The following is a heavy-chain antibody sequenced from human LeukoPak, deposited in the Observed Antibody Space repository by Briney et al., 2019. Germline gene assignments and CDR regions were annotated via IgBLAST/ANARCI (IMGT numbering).Heavy chain of an antibody. J-gene: IGHJ3*02. Sequence: SETLSLTCTVSGGSISSSSYYWGWIRQPPGKGLEWIGSIYYSGSTYYNPSLKSRVTISVDTSKNQFSLKLSSVTAADTAVYYCARDSSVSGAFDIWGQGTMVTVSS. V-gene: IGHV4-39*07. CDR2: IYYSGST. D-gene: IGHD6-13*01. CDR3: ARDSSVSGAFDI. CDR1: GGSISSSSYY.